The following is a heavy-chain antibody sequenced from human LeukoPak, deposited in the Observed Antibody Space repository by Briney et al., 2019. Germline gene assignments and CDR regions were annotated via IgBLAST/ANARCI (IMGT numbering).Heavy chain of an antibody. D-gene: IGHD2-15*01. Sequence: SSETLSLTCTVSGGSISSYYWSWIRQPPGKGLEWIGYIYYSGSTNYNPSLKSRVTISVDTSKSQFSLKLSSVPAAGTAVYYCANAARYCSSGSCPVPDAFDFWGQGTMATVSS. J-gene: IGHJ3*01. CDR1: GGSISSYY. CDR3: ANAARYCSSGSCPVPDAFDF. CDR2: IYYSGST. V-gene: IGHV4-59*01.